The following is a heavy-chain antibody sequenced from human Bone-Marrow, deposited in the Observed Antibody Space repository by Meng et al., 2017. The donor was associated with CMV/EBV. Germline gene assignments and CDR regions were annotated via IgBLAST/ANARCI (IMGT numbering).Heavy chain of an antibody. CDR2: IYYSGST. Sequence: SETLSLTCTFSGGSISSSSYYWGWIRQPPGKGLEWIGSIYYSGSTYYNPSLKSRVTISVDTSKNQFSLKLSSVTAADTAVYYCASLQRGSSWYLDYWGQGTLVTVSS. V-gene: IGHV4-39*01. D-gene: IGHD6-13*01. CDR1: GGSISSSSYY. CDR3: ASLQRGSSWYLDY. J-gene: IGHJ4*02.